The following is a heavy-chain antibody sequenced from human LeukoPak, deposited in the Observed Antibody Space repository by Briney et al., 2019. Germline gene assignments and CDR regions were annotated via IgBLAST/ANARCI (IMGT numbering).Heavy chain of an antibody. CDR3: ARRRRRRAAADDY. Sequence: SETLSLTCTVSGGSISSSSYYWGWIRQPPGKGLEWIGSIYYSGSTYYNPSLKSRVTISVDTSKNQFSLKLSSVTAADTAVYYCARRRRRRAAADDYWGQGTLVTVSS. CDR1: GGSISSSSYY. V-gene: IGHV4-39*01. CDR2: IYYSGST. J-gene: IGHJ4*02. D-gene: IGHD6-13*01.